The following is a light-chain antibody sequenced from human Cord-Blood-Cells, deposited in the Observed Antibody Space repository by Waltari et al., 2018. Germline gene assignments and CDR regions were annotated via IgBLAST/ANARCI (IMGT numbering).Light chain of an antibody. CDR2: GAS. CDR3: QQYNNWPPIT. CDR1: QSVSSN. Sequence: EIVMTQSPATLPVSPGERAPLSCRASQSVSSNLAWYQQKPGQAPRLLIYGASTRATGIPARFSGSGSGTEFTLTISSLQSEDFAVYYCQQYNNWPPITFGPGTKVDIK. J-gene: IGKJ3*01. V-gene: IGKV3-15*01.